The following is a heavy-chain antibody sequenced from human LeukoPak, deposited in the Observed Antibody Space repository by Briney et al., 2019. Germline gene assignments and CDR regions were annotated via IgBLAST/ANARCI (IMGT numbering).Heavy chain of an antibody. CDR3: ARRAYSAAYWKHFDY. Sequence: SETLSLTCTVSGGSISNSNSYWGWIRQSPGKGLEWIGSIYYHENTYYNSSLKSRVTISVDTSKNQFSLKLNSVTAADTAVYFCARRAYSAAYWKHFDYWGQGTLVTVSS. V-gene: IGHV4-39*01. CDR1: GGSISNSNSY. J-gene: IGHJ4*02. CDR2: IYYHENT. D-gene: IGHD1-1*01.